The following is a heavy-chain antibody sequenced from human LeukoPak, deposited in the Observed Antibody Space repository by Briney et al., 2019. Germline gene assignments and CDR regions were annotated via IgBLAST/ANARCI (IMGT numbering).Heavy chain of an antibody. Sequence: ASVKASCKASGGTFSSYAISWVRQAPGQGLEWMGWISAYNGNTNYAQKLQGRVAMTTDTSTSTAYMELRSLRSDDTAVYYCARAVPWFDPWGQGTLVTVSS. J-gene: IGHJ5*02. CDR2: ISAYNGNT. V-gene: IGHV1-18*01. D-gene: IGHD3-10*02. CDR1: GGTFSSYA. CDR3: ARAVPWFDP.